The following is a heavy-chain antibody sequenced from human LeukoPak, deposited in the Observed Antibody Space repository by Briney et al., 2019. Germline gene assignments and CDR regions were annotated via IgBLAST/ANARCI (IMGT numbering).Heavy chain of an antibody. CDR1: GFTFSSYE. Sequence: GGSLRLSCPASGFTFSSYEMNWVRQAPGKGLEWVSYISSSGSTIYYADSVKGRFTISRDNAKNSLYLQLNSLRAEDTAVYYCARVDSSGYGHWGQGTLVTVSS. V-gene: IGHV3-48*03. J-gene: IGHJ4*02. CDR2: ISSSGSTI. D-gene: IGHD3-22*01. CDR3: ARVDSSGYGH.